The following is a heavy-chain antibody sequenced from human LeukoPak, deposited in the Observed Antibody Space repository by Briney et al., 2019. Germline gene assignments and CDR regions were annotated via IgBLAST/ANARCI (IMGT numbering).Heavy chain of an antibody. D-gene: IGHD3-10*01. J-gene: IGHJ5*02. CDR3: ARLVLWFGESPNWFDP. V-gene: IGHV4-34*01. CDR1: GGSFSGYY. Sequence: SETLSLTCAVYGGSFSGYYWSWIRQPPGKGLEWIGEINHSGSTNYNPSLKSRVTISVDTSKNQFSLKLCSVTAADTAVYYCARLVLWFGESPNWFDPWGQGTLVTVSS. CDR2: INHSGST.